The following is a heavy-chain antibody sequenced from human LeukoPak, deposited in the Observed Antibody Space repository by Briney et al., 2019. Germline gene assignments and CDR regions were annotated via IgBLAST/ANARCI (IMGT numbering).Heavy chain of an antibody. CDR1: GFTFSSYA. Sequence: GGSLRLSCAASGFTFSSYAMSWVRQAPGKGLEWVSAINGSGGSTYYADSVKGRFTISRDNSKSTLYLQMNSLRAEDTAVYYCAKEGSGYYHIDYWGQGTLVTVSS. CDR2: INGSGGST. J-gene: IGHJ4*02. V-gene: IGHV3-23*01. D-gene: IGHD3-3*01. CDR3: AKEGSGYYHIDY.